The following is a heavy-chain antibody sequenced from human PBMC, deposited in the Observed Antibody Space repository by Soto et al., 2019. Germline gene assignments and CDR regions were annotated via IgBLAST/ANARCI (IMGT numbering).Heavy chain of an antibody. Sequence: EVQLVESGGGLVQPGGSLRLSCAASGFTFSSYWMHWVRQAPGKGLVWVSRINSDGSSTSYADSVKGRFTISRDNAKNTLYLQMNSLRAEDTAVYYCAKEASGISVAAHLDYWGLGTLVTVSS. V-gene: IGHV3-74*01. J-gene: IGHJ4*02. CDR2: INSDGSST. CDR3: AKEASGISVAAHLDY. CDR1: GFTFSSYW. D-gene: IGHD6-19*01.